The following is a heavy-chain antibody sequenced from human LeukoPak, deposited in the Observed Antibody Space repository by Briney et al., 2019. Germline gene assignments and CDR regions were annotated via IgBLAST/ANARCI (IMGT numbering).Heavy chain of an antibody. CDR3: ANLYYYDSSGYDAFDI. CDR2: IKQDGSEK. D-gene: IGHD3-22*01. Sequence: GGSLRLSCAASGFTFSSYWMSWVRQAPGKGLKRVANIKQDGSEKYYVDSVKGRFTISRDNAKNSLYLQMNSLRAEDTAVYYCANLYYYDSSGYDAFDIWGQGTMVTVSS. CDR1: GFTFSSYW. J-gene: IGHJ3*02. V-gene: IGHV3-7*01.